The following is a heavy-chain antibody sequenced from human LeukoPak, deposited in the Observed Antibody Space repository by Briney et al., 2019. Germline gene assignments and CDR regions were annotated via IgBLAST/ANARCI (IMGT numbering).Heavy chain of an antibody. J-gene: IGHJ4*02. D-gene: IGHD2/OR15-2a*01. CDR3: ARYGGPAAVIDHLDY. CDR1: GYSFTSYW. Sequence: GESLKIPCKGSGYSFTSYWIGWVRQMPGKGLEWMVSFYPGDSDTRYGPSFQGRVTISSDKSISTAYLQWSSLKAWDTAMYYCARYGGPAAVIDHLDYWGQGNLVTVSS. V-gene: IGHV5-51*01. CDR2: FYPGDSDT.